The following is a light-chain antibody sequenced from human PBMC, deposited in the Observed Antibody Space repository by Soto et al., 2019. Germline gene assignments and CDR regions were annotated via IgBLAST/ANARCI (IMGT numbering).Light chain of an antibody. CDR2: GAF. V-gene: IGKV3-15*01. J-gene: IGKJ2*01. Sequence: EIVMTQSPATLSVSPGERATLSCRASQSVSSNLAWYQQKPGQAPRLLIYGAFIRATGIPARFSGSGSGTEFTLTISSLQSADFAIYYCHQYNNWPYTFGQGTKLEIK. CDR3: HQYNNWPYT. CDR1: QSVSSN.